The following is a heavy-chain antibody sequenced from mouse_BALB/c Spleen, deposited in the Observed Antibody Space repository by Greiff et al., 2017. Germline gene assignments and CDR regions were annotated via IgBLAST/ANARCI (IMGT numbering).Heavy chain of an antibody. V-gene: IGHV5-17*02. CDR2: ISSGSSTI. D-gene: IGHD2-3*01. CDR1: GFTFSSFG. CDR3: ASNGGDGYYEGAMDY. Sequence: EVNVVESGGGLVQPGGSRKLSCAASGFTFSSFGMHWVRQAPEKGLEWVAYISSGSSTIYYADTVKGRFTISRDNPKNTLFLQMTSLRSEDTAMYYCASNGGDGYYEGAMDYWGQGTSVTVSS. J-gene: IGHJ4*01.